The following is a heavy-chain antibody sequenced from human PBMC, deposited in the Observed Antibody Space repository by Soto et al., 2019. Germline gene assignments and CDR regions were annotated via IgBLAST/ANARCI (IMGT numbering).Heavy chain of an antibody. V-gene: IGHV1-3*01. CDR2: INAGNGET. Sequence: ASVKLSYRASGYKCTTLAIQWLRQAPGQRFEWLGWINAGNGETRYPHEFQDRVTITRDTSASTTYMELSSLRSEDTSVYFCARDYRSSWDYWGQGTQVTVSS. D-gene: IGHD6-13*01. CDR3: ARDYRSSWDY. J-gene: IGHJ4*02. CDR1: GYKCTTLA.